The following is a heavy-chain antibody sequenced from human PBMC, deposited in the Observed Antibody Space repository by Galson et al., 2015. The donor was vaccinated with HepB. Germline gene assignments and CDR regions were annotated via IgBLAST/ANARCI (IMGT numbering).Heavy chain of an antibody. Sequence: SVKVSCKASGYTFTSYAMHWVRQAPGQRLEWMEWTNAGNGNTKYSQKFQGRVTITRDTSASTAYMELSSLRSEDTAVYYCAREPPAEYIDYWGQGTLVTVSS. CDR1: GYTFTSYA. V-gene: IGHV1-3*01. CDR3: AREPPAEYIDY. D-gene: IGHD2/OR15-2a*01. J-gene: IGHJ4*02. CDR2: TNAGNGNT.